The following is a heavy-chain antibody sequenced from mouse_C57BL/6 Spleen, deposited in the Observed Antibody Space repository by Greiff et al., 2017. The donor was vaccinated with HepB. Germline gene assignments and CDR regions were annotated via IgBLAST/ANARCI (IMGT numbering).Heavy chain of an antibody. CDR1: GFSLTSYG. CDR2: IWSGGST. Sequence: VQLQQSGPGLVQPSQSLSITCTVSGFSLTSYGVHWVPQSPGKGLEWLGVIWSGGSTDYNAAFISRLSISKDNSKSQVFFKMNSLQADDTAIYYCASGGIYYYGSSRSWFAYWGQGTLVTVSA. D-gene: IGHD1-1*01. V-gene: IGHV2-2*01. CDR3: ASGGIYYYGSSRSWFAY. J-gene: IGHJ3*01.